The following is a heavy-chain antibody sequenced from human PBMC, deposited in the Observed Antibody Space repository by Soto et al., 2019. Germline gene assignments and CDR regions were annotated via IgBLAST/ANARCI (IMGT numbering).Heavy chain of an antibody. CDR3: AKDLTGYCSGGSCYQIDY. J-gene: IGHJ4*02. Sequence: GGSLRLSCAASGFTFSSYAMSWVRQAPGKGLEWVSAISGSGGSTYYADSVKVRFTISRDNSKNTLYLQMNSLRAEDTAVYYCAKDLTGYCSGGSCYQIDYWGQGTLVTVSS. D-gene: IGHD2-15*01. CDR1: GFTFSSYA. V-gene: IGHV3-23*01. CDR2: ISGSGGST.